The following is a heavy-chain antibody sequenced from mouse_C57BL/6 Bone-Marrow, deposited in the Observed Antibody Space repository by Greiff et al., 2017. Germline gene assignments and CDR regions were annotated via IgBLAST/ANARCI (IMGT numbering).Heavy chain of an antibody. CDR3: AREDYYGSSRYYFDD. J-gene: IGHJ2*01. D-gene: IGHD1-1*01. Sequence: QVQLQQPGAELVRPGSSVKLSCKASGYTFTSYWMHWVKQRPIQGLEWIGNIDPSDSETHYNQKFKDKATLTVDKSSITAYMQLSSLTSEDSAFYYCAREDYYGSSRYYFDDWGQGTTLTVSS. CDR1: GYTFTSYW. CDR2: IDPSDSET. V-gene: IGHV1-52*01.